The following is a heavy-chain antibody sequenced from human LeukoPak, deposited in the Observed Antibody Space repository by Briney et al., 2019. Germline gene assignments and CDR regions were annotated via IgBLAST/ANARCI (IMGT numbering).Heavy chain of an antibody. V-gene: IGHV1-69*13. Sequence: SVKVSCKASGGTFSSYAISWVRQAPGQGLEWMGGIIPIFGTANYAQKFQGRVTITADESTSTAYMELSSLRSEDTAVYYCVRDGEGVAISVNYWFAPWGQGTLVTVSS. CDR2: IIPIFGTA. CDR3: VRDGEGVAISVNYWFAP. J-gene: IGHJ5*02. D-gene: IGHD3-10*01. CDR1: GGTFSSYA.